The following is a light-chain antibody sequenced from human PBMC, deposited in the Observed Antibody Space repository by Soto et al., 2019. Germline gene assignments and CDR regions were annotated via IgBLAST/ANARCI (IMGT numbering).Light chain of an antibody. J-gene: IGLJ2*01. Sequence: QSALTRPPSVSGAPGQRVTISCTGSSSNIGAGYDVHWYQQLPGTAPKLLIYGNSNRPSGVPDRFSGSKSGTSASLAITGLQAEDEADYYCQSYDSSLSGLVFGGGTQLTVL. CDR1: SSNIGAGYD. CDR2: GNS. CDR3: QSYDSSLSGLV. V-gene: IGLV1-40*01.